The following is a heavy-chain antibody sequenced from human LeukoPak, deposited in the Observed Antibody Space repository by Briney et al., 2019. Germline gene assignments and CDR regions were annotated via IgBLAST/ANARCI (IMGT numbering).Heavy chain of an antibody. Sequence: PSETLSLTCPVSGYSISSGYYWGWIRQPPGKGLEWIGSIYHCGSSYYNPSLKRRATISVDTSKNQFSPKLSSVTAADTAVYYCARDRESYYDFWSGLASNWFDPWGQGTLVTVSS. CDR2: IYHCGSS. CDR3: ARDRESYYDFWSGLASNWFDP. J-gene: IGHJ5*02. V-gene: IGHV4-38-2*02. D-gene: IGHD3-3*01. CDR1: GYSISSGYY.